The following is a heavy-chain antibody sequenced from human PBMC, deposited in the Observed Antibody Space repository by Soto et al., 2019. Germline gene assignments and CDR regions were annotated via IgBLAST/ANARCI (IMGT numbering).Heavy chain of an antibody. V-gene: IGHV3-23*01. Sequence: PGGSLRLSCAASGFTFSSYAMSWVRQAPGKGLEWVSAISGSGGSTYYADSVKGRFTISGDNSKNTLYLQMNSLRAEDTAVYYCAKVIGIYTSYYDFWSGSIFDYWGQGTLVTVSS. D-gene: IGHD3-3*01. CDR1: GFTFSSYA. J-gene: IGHJ4*02. CDR3: AKVIGIYTSYYDFWSGSIFDY. CDR2: ISGSGGST.